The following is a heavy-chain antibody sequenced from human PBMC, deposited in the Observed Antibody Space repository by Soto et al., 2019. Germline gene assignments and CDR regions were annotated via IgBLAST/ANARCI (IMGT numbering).Heavy chain of an antibody. CDR3: AREDDAAGMDV. Sequence: QVHLQESGPGLVKPSETVSLTCTIGASSISLYYWGWVRQPPGKGLEWIGSIYHSGSSYYNPSLKSRVSLSLETSRGQLSLNLTSVTAADTAVYYCAREDDAAGMDVWGLGTTVIVSS. CDR2: IYHSGSS. D-gene: IGHD3-3*01. J-gene: IGHJ6*01. V-gene: IGHV4-38-2*02. CDR1: ASSISLYY.